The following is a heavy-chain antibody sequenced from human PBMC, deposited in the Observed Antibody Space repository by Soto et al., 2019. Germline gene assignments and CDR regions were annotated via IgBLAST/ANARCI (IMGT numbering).Heavy chain of an antibody. Sequence: ASVKVSCKASGYTFTSYAMHWVRQAPGQRLEWMGWINAGNGNTKYSQKFQGRVTITRDTSASTAYMELSSLRSEDTAVYYCARDPDCSSTSCYGGLEFDPWGQGTLVTVS. CDR1: GYTFTSYA. D-gene: IGHD2-2*01. J-gene: IGHJ5*02. V-gene: IGHV1-3*01. CDR3: ARDPDCSSTSCYGGLEFDP. CDR2: INAGNGNT.